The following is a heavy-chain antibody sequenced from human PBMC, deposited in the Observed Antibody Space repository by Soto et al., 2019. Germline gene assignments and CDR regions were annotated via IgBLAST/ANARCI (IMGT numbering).Heavy chain of an antibody. CDR2: TYYRSRWYN. J-gene: IGHJ4*02. Sequence: SQTLSLTCAISGDSVSSNSAAWNWIRQSPSGGLEWLGRTYYRSRWYNDYAVSVRSRITINPDTSKNQFSLHLNSVTPEDTAVYYCARGVPFQGSMYYFDYWGQGTLVTVSS. V-gene: IGHV6-1*01. CDR3: ARGVPFQGSMYYFDY. D-gene: IGHD6-13*01. CDR1: GDSVSSNSAA.